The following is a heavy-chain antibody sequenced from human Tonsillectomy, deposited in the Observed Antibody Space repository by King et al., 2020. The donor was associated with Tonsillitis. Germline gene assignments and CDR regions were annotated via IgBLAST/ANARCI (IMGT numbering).Heavy chain of an antibody. Sequence: VQLQESGPGLVKPSQTLSLTCTVSGGSISSGGYYWSWIRQHPGKGLEWIGYIYYSGSTYYNPSLKSRVTISVDTSKNQFSLKLSSVTAADTAVYYCARALKYSSSWYEVYFDYWGQGTLVTVSS. D-gene: IGHD6-13*01. CDR3: ARALKYSSSWYEVYFDY. V-gene: IGHV4-31*03. CDR1: GGSISSGGYY. J-gene: IGHJ4*02. CDR2: IYYSGST.